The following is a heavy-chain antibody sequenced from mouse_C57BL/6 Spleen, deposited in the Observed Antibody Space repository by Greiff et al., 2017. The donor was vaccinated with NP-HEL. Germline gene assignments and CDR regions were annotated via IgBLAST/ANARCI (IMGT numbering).Heavy chain of an antibody. CDR2: LNPGRGGT. D-gene: IGHD1-1*01. CDR1: GYAFTNYL. V-gene: IGHV1-54*01. Sequence: VQLQQSGAELVRPGTSVQVSCKASGYAFTNYLIEWVKQRPGQGLEWIGVLNPGRGGTTYNEKFQGQATLTADKSSRQAYMQLSSLTSEDSAVSCCARSPSYYNVSSGFAYWGQGTLVTVSA. CDR3: ARSPSYYNVSSGFAY. J-gene: IGHJ3*01.